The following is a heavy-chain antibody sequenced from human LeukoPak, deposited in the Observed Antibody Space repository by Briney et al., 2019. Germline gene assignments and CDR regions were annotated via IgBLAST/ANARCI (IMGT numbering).Heavy chain of an antibody. CDR2: IYPADSDI. J-gene: IGHJ4*01. V-gene: IGHV5-51*01. Sequence: GESLKISCKGSGYSINNYWIGWVRQMPGKGLEWMGIIYPADSDIRYSPSFQGQVTISADKSISTAYLQWSSLKASDTAMYYCARLATTVVTGFDYWGHGTLVTVSS. D-gene: IGHD4-23*01. CDR3: ARLATTVVTGFDY. CDR1: GYSINNYW.